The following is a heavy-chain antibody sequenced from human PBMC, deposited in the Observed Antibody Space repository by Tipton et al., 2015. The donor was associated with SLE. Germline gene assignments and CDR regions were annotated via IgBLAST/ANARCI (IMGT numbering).Heavy chain of an antibody. V-gene: IGHV4-34*01. CDR1: GGSFSGYY. CDR2: INHSGST. Sequence: TLSLTCAVYGGSFSGYYWSWIRQPPEKGLEWIGEINHSGSTNYNPSLKSRVTISVDTSKNQFSLKLSSVTAADTAVYYCAREDRGLAAALWGQGTLVTVSS. J-gene: IGHJ4*02. D-gene: IGHD6-13*01. CDR3: AREDRGLAAAL.